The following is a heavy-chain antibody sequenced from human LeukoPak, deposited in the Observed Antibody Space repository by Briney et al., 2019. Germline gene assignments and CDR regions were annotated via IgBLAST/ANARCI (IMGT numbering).Heavy chain of an antibody. CDR3: ASRTADDAFDI. Sequence: GGSLRLSCTASGFTFDDYGMSWVRQAPGKGLEWVSGINWNGGSTGYADSVKGRFTISRDNAKYSLYLQMNSLRAEDTALYYCASRTADDAFDIWGQGTMVTVSS. V-gene: IGHV3-20*04. CDR2: INWNGGST. CDR1: GFTFDDYG. J-gene: IGHJ3*02.